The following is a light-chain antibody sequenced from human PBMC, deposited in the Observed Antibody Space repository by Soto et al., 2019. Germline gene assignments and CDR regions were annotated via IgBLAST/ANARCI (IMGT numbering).Light chain of an antibody. V-gene: IGLV2-14*01. Sequence: QSVLTQPISVCWSPGQAITISCTGNSNDIGSYDYVCWYQQHPGKAPRLLIHGVHNRSPGISGRFSASKSGLTASLTISGLQAEEEADYYCTAFSANRVYLFGPGTKVTVL. CDR1: SNDIGSYDY. J-gene: IGLJ1*01. CDR2: GVH. CDR3: TAFSANRVYL.